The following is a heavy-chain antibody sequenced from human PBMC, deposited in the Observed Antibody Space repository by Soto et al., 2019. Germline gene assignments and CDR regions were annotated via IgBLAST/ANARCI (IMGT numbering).Heavy chain of an antibody. D-gene: IGHD5-12*01. CDR2: IIPIFGTA. CDR3: ARKPISGYGTRRSIDF. V-gene: IGHV1-69*01. Sequence: QVQLVQSGAEVKKPGTSVKDSCKASGGTFSSYAISWVRQAPGQGLEWMGGIIPIFGTANYAQKCQGRVTNTADESTVTANKEVSSLSCKDTAVYYCARKPISGYGTRRSIDFRCQGTLVT. J-gene: IGHJ4*02. CDR1: GGTFSSYA.